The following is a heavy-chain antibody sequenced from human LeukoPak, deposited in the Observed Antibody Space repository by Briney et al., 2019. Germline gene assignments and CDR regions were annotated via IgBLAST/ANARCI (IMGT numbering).Heavy chain of an antibody. Sequence: SETLSLTCIVSGGSISSSGYYWGWIRQPPVKGLEWIGSIYYSGITYYNPSLKSRVTISVDTSQKQFSLKLSSVTAADTAVYYCARGRRALPRLREHPRYYFDYWGQGTLVTVSS. CDR3: ARGRRALPRLREHPRYYFDY. CDR1: GGSISSSGYY. J-gene: IGHJ4*02. V-gene: IGHV4-39*07. D-gene: IGHD1/OR15-1a*01. CDR2: IYYSGIT.